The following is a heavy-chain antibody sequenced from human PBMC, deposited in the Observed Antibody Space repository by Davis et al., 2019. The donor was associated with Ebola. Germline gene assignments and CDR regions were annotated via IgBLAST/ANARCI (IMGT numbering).Heavy chain of an antibody. J-gene: IGHJ4*02. D-gene: IGHD1-26*01. CDR1: GFTFSDHH. Sequence: GESLKISCAASGFTFSDHHMDWVRQAPGKGLEWVGRIRNSYTTEYAASVKGRFTISRDDSKNSLYLQMNSLKTEDTAVYYCASSRVGGIFDYWGQGTLVTVSS. CDR2: IRNSYTT. V-gene: IGHV3-72*01. CDR3: ASSRVGGIFDY.